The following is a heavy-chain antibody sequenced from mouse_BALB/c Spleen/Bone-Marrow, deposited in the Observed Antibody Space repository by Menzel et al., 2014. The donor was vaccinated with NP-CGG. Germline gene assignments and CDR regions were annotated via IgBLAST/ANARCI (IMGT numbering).Heavy chain of an antibody. CDR1: GYTFTSYW. J-gene: IGHJ4*01. CDR3: ARYGNYDAIDY. Sequence: VQLQQSGAELVKPGASVTLPCKASGYTFTSYWMHWVKQRPGQGLEWIGEINPSNGRTNYNETFKSKAALTVDKSSTTAYMQLSSLTSDGSAVYYCARYGNYDAIDYWGQGTSVTVSS. D-gene: IGHD2-1*01. V-gene: IGHV1S81*02. CDR2: INPSNGRT.